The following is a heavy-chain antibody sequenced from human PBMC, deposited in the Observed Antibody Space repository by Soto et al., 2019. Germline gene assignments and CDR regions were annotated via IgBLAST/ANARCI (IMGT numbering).Heavy chain of an antibody. D-gene: IGHD6-6*01. CDR2: IWYDGSNK. CDR1: GFTFSSYG. V-gene: IGHV3-33*01. CDR3: ARDKVLGARPLPLDY. Sequence: GGSLRLSCAASGFTFSSYGMHWVRQAPGKGLEWVAVIWYDGSNKYYADSVKGRFTISRDNSKNTLYLQMNSLRAEDTAVYYCARDKVLGARPLPLDYWGQGTLVTVSS. J-gene: IGHJ4*02.